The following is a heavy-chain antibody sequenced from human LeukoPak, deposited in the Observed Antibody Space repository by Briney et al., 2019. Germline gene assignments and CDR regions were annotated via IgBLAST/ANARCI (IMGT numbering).Heavy chain of an antibody. J-gene: IGHJ6*02. CDR1: GFTVSSNY. CDR3: AKPNPPYSSSAGYYYYGMDV. V-gene: IGHV3-53*05. CDR2: IYSGGST. Sequence: GGSLRLSCAASGFTVSSNYTSWVRQAPGKGLEWVSVIYSGGSTYYADSVKGRFTISRDNSKNTLYLQMNSLRAEDTAVYYCAKPNPPYSSSAGYYYYGMDVWGQGTTVTVSS. D-gene: IGHD6-6*01.